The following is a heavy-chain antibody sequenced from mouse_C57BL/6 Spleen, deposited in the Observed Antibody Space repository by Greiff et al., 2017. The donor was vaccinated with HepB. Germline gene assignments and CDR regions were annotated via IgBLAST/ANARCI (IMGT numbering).Heavy chain of an antibody. CDR2: IDPENGDT. V-gene: IGHV14-4*01. J-gene: IGHJ3*01. CDR3: TTKGVYYDYDGFAY. Sequence: VQLQQSGAELVRPGASVKLSCTASGFNIKDDYMHWVKQRPEQGLEWIGWIDPENGDTEYASKFQGKATITADTSSNTAYLQLSSLTSEDTAVYYGTTKGVYYDYDGFAYWGQGTLVTVSA. CDR1: GFNIKDDY. D-gene: IGHD2-4*01.